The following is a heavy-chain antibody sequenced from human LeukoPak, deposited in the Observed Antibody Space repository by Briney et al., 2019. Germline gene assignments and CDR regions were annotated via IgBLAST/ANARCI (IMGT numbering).Heavy chain of an antibody. J-gene: IGHJ4*02. CDR1: GGSISSSSYY. CDR2: IYYSGST. V-gene: IGHV4-39*01. CDR3: ARRIVVVAATLEYFDY. D-gene: IGHD2-15*01. Sequence: NSSETLSLTCTVSGGSISSSSYYWGWIRQPPGKGLEWIGSIYYSGSTYYNPSLKSRVTISVDTSKNQFSLKLSSVTAADTAVYYCARRIVVVAATLEYFDYWGQGTLVTVSS.